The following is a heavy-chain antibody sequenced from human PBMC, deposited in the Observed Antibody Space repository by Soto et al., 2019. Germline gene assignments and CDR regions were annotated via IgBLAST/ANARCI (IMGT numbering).Heavy chain of an antibody. V-gene: IGHV3-21*01. Sequence: GGSLRLSCAASGFTFSSYSMNWVRQAPGKGLEWVSSISSSSSYIYYADSVKGRFTISRDNAKNSLYLQMNSLRAEDTAVYYCARVFPAAKRGAYVDVSVKGSRVTVSS. CDR2: ISSSSSYI. CDR3: ARVFPAAKRGAYVDV. CDR1: GFTFSSYS. J-gene: IGHJ6*03. D-gene: IGHD6-13*01.